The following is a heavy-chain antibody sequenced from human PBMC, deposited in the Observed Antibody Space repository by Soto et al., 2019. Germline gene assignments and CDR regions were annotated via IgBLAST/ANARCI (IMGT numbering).Heavy chain of an antibody. CDR3: ARDEGGDYAINYHYYGMDV. J-gene: IGHJ6*02. V-gene: IGHV3-30-3*01. Sequence: GGSLRLSCVASAFTFRSYAMHWVRQAPGKGLEWVAVISYDGSNEYYADSVKGRFTASRDNSRDTLYLQMRSLRSDDTAVYYCARDEGGDYAINYHYYGMDVWGQGTTVTVSS. CDR2: ISYDGSNE. D-gene: IGHD4-17*01. CDR1: AFTFRSYA.